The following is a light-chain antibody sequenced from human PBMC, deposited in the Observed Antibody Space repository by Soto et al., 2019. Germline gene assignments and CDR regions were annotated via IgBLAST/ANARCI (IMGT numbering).Light chain of an antibody. CDR1: QSISTS. Sequence: DTQMTQSPSTLSASVGDRVTITCRASQSISTSMAWYQQRPGTAPKLLIYKTSTLESGVPSRFSGSGSGTEFTLTISNLQPDDFATYYCQQYNTYSPTFGQGTKVEVK. CDR2: KTS. J-gene: IGKJ1*01. CDR3: QQYNTYSPT. V-gene: IGKV1-5*03.